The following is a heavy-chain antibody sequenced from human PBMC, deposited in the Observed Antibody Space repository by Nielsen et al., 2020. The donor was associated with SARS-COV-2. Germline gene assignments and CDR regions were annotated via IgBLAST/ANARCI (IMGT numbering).Heavy chain of an antibody. CDR2: ISGSGGST. J-gene: IGHJ4*02. V-gene: IGHV3-23*01. CDR3: AKATGAPYCGGDCSDY. Sequence: GGSLRLSCAASGFTFSDYYMSWVRQAPGKGLEWVSAISGSGGSTYYADSVKGRFTISRDNSKNTLYLQMNSLGAEDTAVYYCAKATGAPYCGGDCSDYWGQGTLVTVSS. D-gene: IGHD2-21*01. CDR1: GFTFSDYY.